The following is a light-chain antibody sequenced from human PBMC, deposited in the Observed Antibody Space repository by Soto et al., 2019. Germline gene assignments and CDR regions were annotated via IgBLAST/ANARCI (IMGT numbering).Light chain of an antibody. CDR2: DIF. CDR3: QQYNNWPRT. Sequence: EMVMTQSPVTLSVSPGERATLSCRASQSFVSYLACYQQKPGQARRLVIYDIFTRATGVPTRISGSGSGTEFTLTISSLQSEDFAVYYCQQYNNWPRTFGQGTKVDIK. J-gene: IGKJ1*01. CDR1: QSFVSY. V-gene: IGKV3D-15*01.